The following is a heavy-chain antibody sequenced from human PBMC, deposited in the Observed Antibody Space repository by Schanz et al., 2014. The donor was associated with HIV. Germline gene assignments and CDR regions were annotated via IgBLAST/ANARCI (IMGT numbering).Heavy chain of an antibody. CDR3: AKDGAPSGSYSYGMDV. D-gene: IGHD3-10*01. J-gene: IGHJ6*02. Sequence: VQLLESGGGLVQPGGSLRLSCAASGFTFSSYGMHWVRQAPGKGLEWVAVISYDGSNKYYADSVKGRFTISRDNSKNTLYLXXXSLRXEDTAVYHCAKDGAPSGSYSYGMDVWGQGTTVTVSS. V-gene: IGHV3-30*18. CDR2: ISYDGSNK. CDR1: GFTFSSYG.